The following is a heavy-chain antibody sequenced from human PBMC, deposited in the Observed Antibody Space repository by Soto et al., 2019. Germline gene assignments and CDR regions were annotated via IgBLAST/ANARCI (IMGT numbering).Heavy chain of an antibody. CDR2: IIPIFGTA. J-gene: IGHJ6*02. D-gene: IGHD3-9*01. CDR1: GGTFSSYA. Sequence: SVKVSGKACGGTFSSYAISCVRQAPGQGLEWMGGIIPIFGTANYAQKFQGRVTITADESTSTAYMELSSLRSEDTAVYYCARDSDILTGPPPYYYYYGMDVWGQGTTVTVSS. CDR3: ARDSDILTGPPPYYYYYGMDV. V-gene: IGHV1-69*13.